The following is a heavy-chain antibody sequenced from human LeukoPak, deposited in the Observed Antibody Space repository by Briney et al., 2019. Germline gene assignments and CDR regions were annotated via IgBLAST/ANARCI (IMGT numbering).Heavy chain of an antibody. J-gene: IGHJ4*02. CDR1: GFTFSSFS. CDR3: ARDLSGVTGYTYGRGIDY. CDR2: ISSSSTI. Sequence: PGGSLRLSCAASGFTFSSFSMNWVRQAPGKGLEWVSYISSSSTIKYADSVKGRFTLSRDNAKTSLYLQMNSLRAEDTAVYYCARDLSGVTGYTYGRGIDYWGQGTLVTVSS. D-gene: IGHD5-18*01. V-gene: IGHV3-48*04.